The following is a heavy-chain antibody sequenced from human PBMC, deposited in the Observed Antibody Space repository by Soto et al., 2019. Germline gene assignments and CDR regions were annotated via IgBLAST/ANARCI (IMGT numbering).Heavy chain of an antibody. J-gene: IGHJ4*02. Sequence: ASVKVSWKASGYTFTNYYMHWVRQAPGQGFEWLGRISPKSGGTNYAQKFQGRVTMTWDTSLKTAYMELSSLISEDTAVYYCARPPGYISDWHYFDLWGQGTLVTVSS. V-gene: IGHV1-2*02. CDR1: GYTFTNYY. D-gene: IGHD2-21*02. CDR3: ARPPGYISDWHYFDL. CDR2: ISPKSGGT.